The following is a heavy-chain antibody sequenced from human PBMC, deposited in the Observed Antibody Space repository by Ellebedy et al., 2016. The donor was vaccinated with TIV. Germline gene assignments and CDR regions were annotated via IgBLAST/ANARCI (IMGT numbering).Heavy chain of an antibody. J-gene: IGHJ3*02. V-gene: IGHV4-34*01. Sequence: MPSETLSLTCVAKGGSFNGYFWSWIRQSPGKGLEWLGEINPSGTANYNPSLKSRVTMSVDTPEKQFSLRLTSVTAADTAVYYCARVLRRPNGTFDIWGQGTMVTVSS. CDR3: ARVLRRPNGTFDI. CDR2: INPSGTA. D-gene: IGHD1-26*01. CDR1: GGSFNGYF.